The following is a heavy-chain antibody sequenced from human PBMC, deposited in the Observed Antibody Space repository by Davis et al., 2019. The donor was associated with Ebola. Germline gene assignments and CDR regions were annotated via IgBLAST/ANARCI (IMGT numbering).Heavy chain of an antibody. CDR3: ARRITILYYMDV. CDR1: GGSISSGGYY. Sequence: PSETLSLTCTVSGGSISSGGYYWSWIRQLPGKGLEWIGEINHREDTNCNPSLKSRVTISLDTSRNQFSLKVNSVTAADTAVYYCARRITILYYMDVWSKGTTVTVSS. J-gene: IGHJ6*03. CDR2: INHREDT. V-gene: IGHV4-39*07. D-gene: IGHD3-9*01.